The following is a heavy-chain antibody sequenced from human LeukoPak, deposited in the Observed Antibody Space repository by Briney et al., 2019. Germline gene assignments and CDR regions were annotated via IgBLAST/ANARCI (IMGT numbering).Heavy chain of an antibody. V-gene: IGHV4-34*01. CDR2: INHSGST. J-gene: IGHJ6*02. CDR3: ARLPQYYYYYGMDV. D-gene: IGHD1-14*01. CDR1: GGSFSGYY. Sequence: SETLSLTCAVYGGSFSGYYWSWIRQPPGKGLEWIGEINHSGSTNYNPSLRSRVTISVDTSKNQFSLKLSSVTAADTAVYYCARLPQYYYYYGMDVWGQGTAVTVS.